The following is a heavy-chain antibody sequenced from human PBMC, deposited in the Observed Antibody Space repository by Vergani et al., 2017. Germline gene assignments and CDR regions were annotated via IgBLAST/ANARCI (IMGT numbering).Heavy chain of an antibody. Sequence: QVQLVQSGAEVKKPGASVKVSCKASGYTFTSYGISWVRPAPGQGLEWMGWISAYNGNTNYAQKLQGRITMTTDTSTSTAYMELRSLRSDDTAVYYCARADQLLGVVIKVLDYWGQGTLVTVSS. CDR3: ARADQLLGVVIKVLDY. CDR2: ISAYNGNT. D-gene: IGHD3-3*01. CDR1: GYTFTSYG. J-gene: IGHJ4*02. V-gene: IGHV1-18*04.